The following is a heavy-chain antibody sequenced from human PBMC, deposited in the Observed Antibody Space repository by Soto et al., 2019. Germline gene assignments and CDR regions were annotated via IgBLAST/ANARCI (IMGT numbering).Heavy chain of an antibody. CDR3: ARVPMSYYYGMDV. CDR2: IYYSGST. Sequence: SETLSLTCTFSCCSISSSSYYWGWIRQPPGKGLEWIGSIYYSGSTYYNPSLKSRVTISVDTSKNQFSLKLSSVTAADTAVYYCARVPMSYYYGMDVWGQGTTVTVSS. V-gene: IGHV4-39*07. CDR1: CCSISSSSYY. J-gene: IGHJ6*02.